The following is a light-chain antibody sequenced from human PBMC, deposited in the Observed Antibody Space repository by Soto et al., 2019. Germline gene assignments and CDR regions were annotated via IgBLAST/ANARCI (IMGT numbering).Light chain of an antibody. CDR2: DVS. Sequence: QSALTQPRSVSGSPGQSVTISCTGTSRDVGAYNYVSWYQQHPGKAPKLIIYDVSKWPSGVPDRFSGSKSGNTASLTISGLQAEDEADYYCCSSVGSSTVIFGGGTKLTVL. CDR3: CSSVGSSTVI. J-gene: IGLJ2*01. V-gene: IGLV2-11*01. CDR1: SRDVGAYNY.